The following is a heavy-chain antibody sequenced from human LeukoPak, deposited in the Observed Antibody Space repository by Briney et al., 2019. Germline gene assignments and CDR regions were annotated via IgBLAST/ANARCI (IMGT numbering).Heavy chain of an antibody. CDR3: ARDSMVRGVIPFDY. V-gene: IGHV7-4-1*02. Sequence: ASVKVSCKASGYTFTSYAMNWVRQAPGQGLEWMGWINTNTGNPTYAQGFTGRFVFSLDTSVSTAYLQISSLKAEDTAVYYCARDSMVRGVIPFDYWGQGTLVTVSS. J-gene: IGHJ4*02. CDR1: GYTFTSYA. D-gene: IGHD3-10*01. CDR2: INTNTGNP.